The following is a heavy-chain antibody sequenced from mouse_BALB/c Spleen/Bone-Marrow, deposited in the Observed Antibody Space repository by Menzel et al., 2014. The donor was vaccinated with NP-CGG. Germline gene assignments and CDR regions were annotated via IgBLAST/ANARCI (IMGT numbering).Heavy chain of an antibody. J-gene: IGHJ2*01. CDR1: GFTFSSYG. CDR3: ARDYDYDY. D-gene: IGHD2-4*01. Sequence: EVHLVESGGGLVQPGGSLKLSCAAPGFTFSSYGMSWVRQTPDKRLELVATINSNGGSTYCPDSVKGRFTISRDNAKNTLYLQMSSLKSEDTAMYYCARDYDYDYWGQGTTLTVSS. CDR2: INSNGGST. V-gene: IGHV5-6-3*01.